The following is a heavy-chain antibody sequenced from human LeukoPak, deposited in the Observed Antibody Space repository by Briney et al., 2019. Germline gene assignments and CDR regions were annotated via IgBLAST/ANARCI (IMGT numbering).Heavy chain of an antibody. CDR3: AKDPENSSGYFGAFDI. D-gene: IGHD3-22*01. J-gene: IGHJ3*02. Sequence: GGSLRLSCAASGFTFSTYAMTWVRQAPAKGLEWVSDISGSGEITNYADSVKGRFTISRDNYENTLDLQMNSLRAEDTAVYYCAKDPENSSGYFGAFDIWGQGTMVTVSS. CDR2: ISGSGEIT. CDR1: GFTFSTYA. V-gene: IGHV3-23*01.